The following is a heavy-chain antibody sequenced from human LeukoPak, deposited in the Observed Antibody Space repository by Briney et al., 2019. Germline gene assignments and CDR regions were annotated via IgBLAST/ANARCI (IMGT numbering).Heavy chain of an antibody. Sequence: PGGSLRLSCAASGFTFSNAWMSWVRQAPGKGLEWVGRIKSKTDGGTTDYAAPVKGRFTISRDDSKNTLYLQMNSLKTEDTAVYYCTTDLPSSSGWYTPLVYWGQGTLVTVSS. CDR2: IKSKTDGGTT. CDR1: GFTFSNAW. V-gene: IGHV3-15*01. D-gene: IGHD6-19*01. CDR3: TTDLPSSSGWYTPLVY. J-gene: IGHJ4*02.